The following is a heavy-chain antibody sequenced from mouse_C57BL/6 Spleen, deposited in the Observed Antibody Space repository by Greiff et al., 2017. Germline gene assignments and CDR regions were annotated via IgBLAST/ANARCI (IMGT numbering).Heavy chain of an antibody. CDR1: GFSLTSYG. CDR3: ATGAVANWYFDV. J-gene: IGHJ1*03. CDR2: IWGDGST. Sequence: VQLQESGPGLVAPSQSLSITCTVSGFSLTSYGVSWVRQPPGKGLEWLGVIWGDGSTNYHSALMSGLSISKDNSKSQVFLKLNRLQTDDTATYYGATGAVANWYFDVWGTGTTVTVSS. D-gene: IGHD1-1*01. V-gene: IGHV2-3*01.